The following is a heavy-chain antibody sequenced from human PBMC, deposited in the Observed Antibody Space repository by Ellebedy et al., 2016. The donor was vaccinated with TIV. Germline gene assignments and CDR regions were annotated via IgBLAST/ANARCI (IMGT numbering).Heavy chain of an antibody. D-gene: IGHD3-22*01. J-gene: IGHJ4*02. V-gene: IGHV3-23*01. CDR3: TTDYYDNSGYRMLGGY. Sequence: GGSLRLXCAASGFTFSSYAMSWVRQAPGKGLEWVSSISAGGGSTYYADSVKGRFTISRDNSKNTLYLQMSSLRDEDTAVYYCTTDYYDNSGYRMLGGYWGQGTLVTVSS. CDR1: GFTFSSYA. CDR2: ISAGGGST.